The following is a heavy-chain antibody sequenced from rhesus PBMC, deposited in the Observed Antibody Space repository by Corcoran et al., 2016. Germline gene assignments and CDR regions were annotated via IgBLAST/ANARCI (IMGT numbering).Heavy chain of an antibody. Sequence: QVTLKESGPALVKPTQTLTLTCPFSGFSISTSGTGVGWIRQPPGKPLEWLGSIYWDDSKYYSTSLKNRFTISKDTSKNQVVLTMTNMDPVDTATYYCARVTDIAAAGQFDFWGQGVLVTVSS. CDR3: ARVTDIAAAGQFDF. CDR1: GFSISTSGTG. D-gene: IGHD6-31*01. J-gene: IGHJ4*01. V-gene: IGHV2-95*01. CDR2: IYWDDSK.